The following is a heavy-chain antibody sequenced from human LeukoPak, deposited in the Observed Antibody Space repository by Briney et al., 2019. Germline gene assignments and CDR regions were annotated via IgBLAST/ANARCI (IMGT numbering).Heavy chain of an antibody. J-gene: IGHJ5*02. CDR3: ARTGIRSITIFGVVTVHWFDP. CDR1: GGSFSGYY. D-gene: IGHD3-3*01. Sequence: NPSETLSLTCAVYGGSFSGYYWSWIRQPPGKGLEWIGEINHSGSTNYNPSLKSRVTISVDTSKNQFSLKLSSVTAADTAVYYCARTGIRSITIFGVVTVHWFDPWGQGTLVTVSS. CDR2: INHSGST. V-gene: IGHV4-34*01.